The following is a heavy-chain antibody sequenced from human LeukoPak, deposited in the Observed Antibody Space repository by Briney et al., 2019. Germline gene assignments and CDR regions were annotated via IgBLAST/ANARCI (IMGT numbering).Heavy chain of an antibody. V-gene: IGHV3-21*01. CDR1: GFTFSSYS. D-gene: IGHD3-9*01. J-gene: IGHJ3*02. Sequence: KPGGSLRLSCAASGFTFSSYSMNWVRQAPGKGLEWVSSISSSSSYIYYADSVKGRFTISRDNAKNSLYLQMNSLRAEDTAVYYCARGDMNFDWLGPHDAFDIWGQGTMVTVSS. CDR2: ISSSSSYI. CDR3: ARGDMNFDWLGPHDAFDI.